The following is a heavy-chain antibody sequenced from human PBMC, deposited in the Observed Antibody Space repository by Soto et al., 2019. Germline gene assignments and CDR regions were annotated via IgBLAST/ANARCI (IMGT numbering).Heavy chain of an antibody. J-gene: IGHJ6*03. Sequence: ESGGGLVQPGGSLRLSCAASVFTFSNYWMYWVRQAPGKGLEWVSRIDSDGSVSSHADSVKGRLTISRDNVKNTLYLHMDSLRAEDTAVYYCARGDCVGGTCYSLAGSFYYYMDVWGKGTTVTVFS. CDR1: VFTFSNYW. V-gene: IGHV3-74*02. CDR3: ARGDCVGGTCYSLAGSFYYYMDV. D-gene: IGHD2-15*01. CDR2: IDSDGSVS.